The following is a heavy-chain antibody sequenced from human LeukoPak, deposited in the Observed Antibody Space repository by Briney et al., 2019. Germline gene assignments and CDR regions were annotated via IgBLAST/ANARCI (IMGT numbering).Heavy chain of an antibody. CDR1: GGSFSGYY. CDR2: INHSGST. CDR3: ARHRPHDAFDI. J-gene: IGHJ3*02. Sequence: SETLSLTCAVYGGSFSGYYWSWIRQPPGKGLEWIGEINHSGSTNYNPSLKSRVTISVDTSKNQFSLKLSSVTAADTAVYYCARHRPHDAFDIWGQGTMVTVSS. V-gene: IGHV4-34*01.